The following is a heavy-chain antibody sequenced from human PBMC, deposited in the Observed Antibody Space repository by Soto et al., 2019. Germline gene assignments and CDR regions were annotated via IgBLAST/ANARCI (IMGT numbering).Heavy chain of an antibody. CDR1: GGSISSHY. CDR2: IYYRGST. J-gene: IGHJ6*02. CDR3: ARDRREAYGMVV. V-gene: IGHV4-59*11. Sequence: SETLSLTCTVSGGSISSHYWSWVRQAPGKGLEWIGHIYYRGSTTYNPSLRSRSTISVDTSNNQFSLKLNSVTTADTAVYYCARDRREAYGMVVWGQGNKVTVSS.